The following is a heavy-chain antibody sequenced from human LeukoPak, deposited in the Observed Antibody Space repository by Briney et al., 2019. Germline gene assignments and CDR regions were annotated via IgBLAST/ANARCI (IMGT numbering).Heavy chain of an antibody. CDR2: ISSSSSTI. V-gene: IGHV3-48*01. D-gene: IGHD5-12*01. CDR1: GFTFSSYS. CDR3: AREGSATIDY. J-gene: IGHJ4*02. Sequence: GGSLRLSCAASGFTFSSYSMNWVRQAPGKGLEWVSYISSSSSTIYYADSVKGRFTISRDNAKNSLYLQMNSLRAEDTAVYYCAREGSATIDYWGQGTLVTASS.